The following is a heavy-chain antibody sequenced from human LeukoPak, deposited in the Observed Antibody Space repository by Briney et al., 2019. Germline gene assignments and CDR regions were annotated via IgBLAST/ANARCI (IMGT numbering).Heavy chain of an antibody. Sequence: ASVKVSCKASGYTFTSYAMNWVRQAPGQGLEWMGWINTNTGNPTYAQGFTGRFVFSLDTSVSTAYLQISSLKAEDTAVYYCARVAGQHYYYGMDAWGQGTTVTVSS. CDR1: GYTFTSYA. D-gene: IGHD6-19*01. CDR3: ARVAGQHYYYGMDA. CDR2: INTNTGNP. J-gene: IGHJ6*02. V-gene: IGHV7-4-1*02.